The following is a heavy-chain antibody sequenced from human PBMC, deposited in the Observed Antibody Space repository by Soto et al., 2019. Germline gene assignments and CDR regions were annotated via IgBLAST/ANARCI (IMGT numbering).Heavy chain of an antibody. V-gene: IGHV3-30*18. CDR2: ISYDGSNK. J-gene: IGHJ6*01. CDR3: AKGPDSSSWYYPYYYYGMDV. CDR1: GFTFSSYG. Sequence: QVQLVESGGGVVQPGRSLRLSCAASGFTFSSYGMHWVRQAPGKGLEWVAVISYDGSNKYYADSVKGRFTISRDNSKNTLYLQMNSLRAEDTAVYYCAKGPDSSSWYYPYYYYGMDVW. D-gene: IGHD6-13*01.